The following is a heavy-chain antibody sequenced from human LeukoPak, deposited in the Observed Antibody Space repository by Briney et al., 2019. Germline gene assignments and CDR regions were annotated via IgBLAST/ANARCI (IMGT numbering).Heavy chain of an antibody. J-gene: IGHJ2*01. CDR1: GFTFSSYE. Sequence: GGSLRLSCAASGFTFSSYEMNWVRQAPGKGLGWVSYISSSGSTIYYADSVKGRFTISRDKAKNSLYLQMNSLRAEDTAVYYCARDCGGQAAFEDWYFDLWGRGTLVTVSS. D-gene: IGHD2-21*01. CDR2: ISSSGSTI. CDR3: ARDCGGQAAFEDWYFDL. V-gene: IGHV3-48*03.